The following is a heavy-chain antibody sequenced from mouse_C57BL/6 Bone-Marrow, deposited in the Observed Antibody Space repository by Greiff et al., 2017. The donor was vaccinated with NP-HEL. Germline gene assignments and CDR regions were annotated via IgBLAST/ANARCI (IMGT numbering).Heavy chain of an antibody. Sequence: QVQLQQSGAELARPGASLKLSCKASGYTFTSYGISWVKQRTGPGLEWIGEIYPRSGNTYYNAKFKGKATLTADKSSSTAYMELRSLTSEDSAVYFCARSDSNYRYVDVWGTGTTVTVSS. CDR3: ARSDSNYRYVDV. J-gene: IGHJ1*03. CDR1: GYTFTSYG. CDR2: IYPRSGNT. D-gene: IGHD2-5*01. V-gene: IGHV1-81*01.